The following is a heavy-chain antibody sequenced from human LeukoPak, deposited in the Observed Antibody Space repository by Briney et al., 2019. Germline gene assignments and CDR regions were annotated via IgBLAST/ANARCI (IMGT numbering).Heavy chain of an antibody. CDR1: GGSISGYY. J-gene: IGHJ4*02. CDR2: ISYSGST. V-gene: IGHV4-59*01. Sequence: SETLSLTCTVSGGSISGYYWSWIRQPPGKGLEWVGYISYSGSTNYNPSLKSRVTISVDTFKNRFSLKLSSVTAADTAIYYCARDGRAGSLFAYWGQGTLVTVSS. D-gene: IGHD6-19*01. CDR3: ARDGRAGSLFAY.